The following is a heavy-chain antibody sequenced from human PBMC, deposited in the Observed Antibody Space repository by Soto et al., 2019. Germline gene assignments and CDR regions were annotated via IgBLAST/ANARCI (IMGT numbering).Heavy chain of an antibody. CDR1: GFTFSTAW. CDR3: IRDPYGST. V-gene: IGHV3-15*01. D-gene: IGHD3-10*01. J-gene: IGHJ5*02. CDR2: IKTTSDGGTI. Sequence: EVQLVESGGGLVKPGESLRLSCAASGFTFSTAWMTWVRQAPGRGLEWVARIKTTSDGGTIHYAAPVKGRLTISRDDSKDTLCLQMNSLKIEDTALYYCIRDPYGSTWGQGTLVTVSS.